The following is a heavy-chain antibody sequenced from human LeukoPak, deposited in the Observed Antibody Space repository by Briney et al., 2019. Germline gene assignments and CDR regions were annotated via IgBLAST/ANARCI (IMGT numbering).Heavy chain of an antibody. CDR3: ARVLSEISPLENL. D-gene: IGHD1-1*01. CDR1: GFTFSSYA. Sequence: GGSLRLSCAASGFTFSSYAMHWVRQAPGKGLEWVAVISYDGSNKYYADSVKGRFTISRDNSKNTLYLQMNSLRAEDTAVYYCARVLSEISPLENLWGRGTLVTVSS. J-gene: IGHJ2*01. V-gene: IGHV3-30-3*01. CDR2: ISYDGSNK.